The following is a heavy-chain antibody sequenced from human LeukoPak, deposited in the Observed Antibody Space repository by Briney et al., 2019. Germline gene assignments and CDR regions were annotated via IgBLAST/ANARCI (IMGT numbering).Heavy chain of an antibody. V-gene: IGHV3-53*01. D-gene: IGHD6-13*01. CDR2: IYSGGST. J-gene: IGHJ6*02. CDR3: ARDVVAAAGIHDSSYYGMDV. Sequence: PGGSLRLSCAASGFTVSSNYMSWVRQAPGKGLEWVSVIYSGGSTYYADSVKGRFTISRDNSKNTLYLQMNSLRAEDTAVYYCARDVVAAAGIHDSSYYGMDVWGQGTTVTVSS. CDR1: GFTVSSNY.